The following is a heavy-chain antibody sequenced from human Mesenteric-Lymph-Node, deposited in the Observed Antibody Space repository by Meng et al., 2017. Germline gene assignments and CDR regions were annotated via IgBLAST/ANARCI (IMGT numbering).Heavy chain of an antibody. CDR3: AKDWSAGAVAGKARLNEYYFDY. CDR2: DDGSNE. D-gene: IGHD6-19*01. Sequence: DDGSNEYYADSVKGRFTISRDNSKNTLYLQMNSLRAEDTAVYYCAKDWSAGAVAGKARLNEYYFDYWGQGTLVTVSS. V-gene: IGHV3-30*07. J-gene: IGHJ4*02.